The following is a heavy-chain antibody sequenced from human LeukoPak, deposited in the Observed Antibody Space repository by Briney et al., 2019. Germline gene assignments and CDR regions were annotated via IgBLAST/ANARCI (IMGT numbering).Heavy chain of an antibody. CDR2: ISYDGSNK. CDR3: ARGARVGAHREFDY. D-gene: IGHD1-26*01. CDR1: GFTFSSYG. V-gene: IGHV3-30*03. Sequence: PGGSLRLSCAASGFTFSSYGMHWVRQAPGKGLEWVAVISYDGSNKYYADSVKGRFTISRDNSKNTLYLQMNSLRSEDTAVYYCARGARVGAHREFDYWGQGTLVTVSS. J-gene: IGHJ4*02.